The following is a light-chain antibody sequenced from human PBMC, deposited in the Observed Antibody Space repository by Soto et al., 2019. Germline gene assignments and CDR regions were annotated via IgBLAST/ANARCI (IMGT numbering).Light chain of an antibody. Sequence: QSALTQPASVSGSPGQSITISCTGTSSDVGGYNYVSWYQQHPGKAPKLMIYDVSNRPSGVSNRFSGSKSGNTASLTISGVPAGDGAYFYRHPKKSSSPLGVLGGGPKLT. V-gene: IGLV2-14*01. CDR2: DVS. CDR1: SSDVGGYNY. J-gene: IGLJ3*02. CDR3: HPKKSSSPLGV.